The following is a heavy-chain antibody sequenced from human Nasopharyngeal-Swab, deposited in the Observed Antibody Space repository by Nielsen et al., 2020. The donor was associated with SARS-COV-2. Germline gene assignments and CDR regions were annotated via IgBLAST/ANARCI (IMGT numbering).Heavy chain of an antibody. D-gene: IGHD3-22*01. Sequence: WIRQSPSRGLEWLGRTYYRSKWYNDYAVPVKSRITINPDTSKNQFSLKLSSVTAADTAVYYCARDYYYDSSVFDYWGQGTLVTVSS. V-gene: IGHV6-1*01. CDR3: ARDYYYDSSVFDY. J-gene: IGHJ4*02. CDR2: TYYRSKWYN.